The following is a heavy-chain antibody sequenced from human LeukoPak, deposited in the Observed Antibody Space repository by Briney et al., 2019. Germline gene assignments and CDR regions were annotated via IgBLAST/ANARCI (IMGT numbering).Heavy chain of an antibody. D-gene: IGHD6-13*01. CDR3: ARGYASTSQLDP. Sequence: GRSLRLSCVASGFTFSSYAMHWVRQAPGKGLEWVAVISFDGSNKYYAVSVKGRFTISRDNSKNTLYLQVSAEDTAIYYCARGYASTSQLDPWGQGTLVTVSS. CDR1: GFTFSSYA. J-gene: IGHJ5*02. CDR2: ISFDGSNK. V-gene: IGHV3-30*03.